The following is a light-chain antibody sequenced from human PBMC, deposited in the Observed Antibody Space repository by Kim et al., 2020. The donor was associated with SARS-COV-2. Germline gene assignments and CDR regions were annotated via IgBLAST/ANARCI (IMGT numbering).Light chain of an antibody. Sequence: SYELTQPLSVSVALGQTATITCGGDNIASKNVQWYQQRPGQAPVLVIYRDRSRPSGIPARFSGSNSWNTATLTISGAQAGDEAAFYCQVWATNTVVFGGG. V-gene: IGLV3-9*01. CDR2: RDR. CDR1: NIASKN. CDR3: QVWATNTVV. J-gene: IGLJ3*02.